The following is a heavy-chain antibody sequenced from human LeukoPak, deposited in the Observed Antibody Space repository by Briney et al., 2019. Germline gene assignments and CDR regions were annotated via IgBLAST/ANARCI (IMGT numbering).Heavy chain of an antibody. J-gene: IGHJ4*02. V-gene: IGHV1-69*04. CDR3: ASQESSGWSSFDY. D-gene: IGHD6-19*01. Sequence: SVKVSCKASGGTFSSYAISWVRQAPGQGLEWMGRIIPILGIANYAQKFQGRVTITAGKSTSTAYMELSSLRSEDTAVYYCASQESSGWSSFDYWGQGTLVTVSS. CDR1: GGTFSSYA. CDR2: IIPILGIA.